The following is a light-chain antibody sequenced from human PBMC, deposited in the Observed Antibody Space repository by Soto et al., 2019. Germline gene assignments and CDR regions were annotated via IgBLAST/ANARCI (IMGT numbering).Light chain of an antibody. CDR1: QGISSY. J-gene: IGKJ1*01. V-gene: IGKV1-8*01. CDR3: QQYNSYWT. CDR2: DAS. Sequence: AIRMTQSPSSFSASTGDRVTITCRASQGISSYLAWYQQKPGRAPKVLIYDASSLESGVPSRFSGSGSGTEFTLTISSLQPDDFATYYCQQYNSYWTFGQGTKVDIK.